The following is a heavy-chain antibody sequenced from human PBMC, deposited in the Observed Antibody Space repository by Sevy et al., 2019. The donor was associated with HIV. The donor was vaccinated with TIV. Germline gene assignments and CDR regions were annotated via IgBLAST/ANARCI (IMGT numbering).Heavy chain of an antibody. CDR2: IIPIFGTA. J-gene: IGHJ6*02. Sequence: ASVKVSCKASGGTCSSYAISWVRQAPGQGLEWMGGIIPIFGTANYAQKFQGRVTITADESTSTAYMELSSLRSEDTAVYYCARGVEMATIMYYYYGMDVWGQGTTVTVSS. D-gene: IGHD5-12*01. CDR1: GGTCSSYA. CDR3: ARGVEMATIMYYYYGMDV. V-gene: IGHV1-69*13.